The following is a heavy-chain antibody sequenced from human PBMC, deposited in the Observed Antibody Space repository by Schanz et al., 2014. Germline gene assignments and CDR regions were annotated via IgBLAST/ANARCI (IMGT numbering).Heavy chain of an antibody. J-gene: IGHJ4*02. Sequence: EVLLVESGGGSVQPGGSLRLSCAASGFTFSNYWMSWVRQAPGKGLEWVANIKEDGSEKDYVDSVKGRFTISRDNAKTSLYLQLNSMRAGDTAVYYCARGGFRYLYSWGQGTVVTVSS. D-gene: IGHD3-9*01. CDR3: ARGGFRYLYS. CDR2: IKEDGSEK. V-gene: IGHV3-7*01. CDR1: GFTFSNYW.